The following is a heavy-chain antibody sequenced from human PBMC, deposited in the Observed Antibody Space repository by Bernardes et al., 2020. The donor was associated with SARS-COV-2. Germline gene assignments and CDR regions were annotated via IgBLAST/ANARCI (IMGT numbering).Heavy chain of an antibody. D-gene: IGHD5-18*01. CDR3: AKDNRGYNYGLFDY. Sequence: GGSLRLSCAASGFTFSSYAISWVRQAPGKGLEWVSGISGSGGSTYYADSVKGRFTISRDNSKNTLYLQMNSLRAEDTAVYYCAKDNRGYNYGLFDYWGQGTLVTVSS. CDR1: GFTFSSYA. V-gene: IGHV3-23*01. CDR2: ISGSGGST. J-gene: IGHJ4*02.